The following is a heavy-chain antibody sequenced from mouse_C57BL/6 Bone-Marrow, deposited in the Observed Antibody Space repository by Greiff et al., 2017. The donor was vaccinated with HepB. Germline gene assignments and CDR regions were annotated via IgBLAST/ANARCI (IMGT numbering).Heavy chain of an antibody. CDR3: ARGITTVVFYYFDY. D-gene: IGHD1-1*01. J-gene: IGHJ2*01. Sequence: QVQLQQSGPELVKPGASVKLSCKASGYTFTSYDINWVKQRPGQGLEWIGWIYPRDGSTKYNEKLKGKATLTVDTSPSTAYMELHSLTSEDSAVYFCARGITTVVFYYFDYWGQGTTLTVSS. CDR1: GYTFTSYD. CDR2: IYPRDGST. V-gene: IGHV1-85*01.